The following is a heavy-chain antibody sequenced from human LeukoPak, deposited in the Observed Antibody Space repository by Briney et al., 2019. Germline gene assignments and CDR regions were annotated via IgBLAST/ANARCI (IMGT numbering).Heavy chain of an antibody. Sequence: PGGSLRLSCAASGFTFSSYGMSWVRQAPGKGLEWVSAISGSGGSTYYADSVKGRFTTSRDNAKNSLYLQMNSLRAEDTAVYYCAREGSTPQILHDSSGFQADAFDIWGQGTMVTVSS. J-gene: IGHJ3*02. CDR2: ISGSGGST. CDR1: GFTFSSYG. CDR3: AREGSTPQILHDSSGFQADAFDI. V-gene: IGHV3-23*01. D-gene: IGHD3-22*01.